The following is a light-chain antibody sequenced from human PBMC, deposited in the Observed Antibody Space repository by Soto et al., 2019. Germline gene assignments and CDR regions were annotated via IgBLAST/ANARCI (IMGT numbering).Light chain of an antibody. CDR2: GAS. V-gene: IGKV3-15*01. Sequence: EIVMTQSPATLSVSPGERATLSCRASQSVSSNLAWYQQKPGQAPRLLMYGASTRATGVPARFSGSGSGTEFTLTISSLQSEDFAVYYCQQYYNWPRTFGQGTRVEI. CDR3: QQYYNWPRT. CDR1: QSVSSN. J-gene: IGKJ1*01.